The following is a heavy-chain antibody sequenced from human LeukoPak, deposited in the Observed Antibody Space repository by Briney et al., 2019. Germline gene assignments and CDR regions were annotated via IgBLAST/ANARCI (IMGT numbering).Heavy chain of an antibody. D-gene: IGHD6-19*01. J-gene: IGHJ6*02. CDR2: INAGNGNT. CDR1: GYTFTSYA. V-gene: IGHV1-3*01. CDR3: ARDGYSSGWYEDYYGMDV. Sequence: ASVKVSCKASGYTFTSYAMHWVRQAPGQRLEWMGWINAGNGNTKYSQKFQGRVTITRDTSASTAYMELSSLRSEDTVVYYCARDGYSSGWYEDYYGMDVWGQGTTVTVSS.